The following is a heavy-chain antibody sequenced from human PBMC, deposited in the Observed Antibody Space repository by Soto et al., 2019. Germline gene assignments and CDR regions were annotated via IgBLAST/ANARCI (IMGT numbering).Heavy chain of an antibody. D-gene: IGHD3-22*01. J-gene: IGHJ3*02. Sequence: EASVKVSCKASGYTFTRSGISWVRQAPGQGLEWMGWISTYNGDTNCAQKLQGRVTMTTDTSTSTAYMELRSLRSDDTAVYYCARPGYYDSSGYKRGNAFDIWGQGTMVTVSS. CDR2: ISTYNGDT. CDR3: ARPGYYDSSGYKRGNAFDI. V-gene: IGHV1-18*01. CDR1: GYTFTRSG.